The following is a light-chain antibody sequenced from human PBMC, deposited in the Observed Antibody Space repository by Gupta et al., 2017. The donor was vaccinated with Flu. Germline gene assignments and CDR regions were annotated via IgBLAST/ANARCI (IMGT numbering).Light chain of an antibody. CDR3: QQYNTYPWT. V-gene: IGKV1-5*03. CDR1: QSISNW. J-gene: IGKJ1*01. CDR2: KAS. Sequence: DIQMTQSPSALSASVGDRVTITCRASQSISNWLAWYQQKPGKAPNLLISKASNLEGGVPSRFSGSGSGTDFTLTVTSLQPDDFATYYCQQYNTYPWTFGQGTKVEVK.